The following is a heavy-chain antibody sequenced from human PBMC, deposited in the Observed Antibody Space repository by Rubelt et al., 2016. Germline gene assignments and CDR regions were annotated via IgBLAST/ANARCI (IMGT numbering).Heavy chain of an antibody. D-gene: IGHD5-18*01. Sequence: AASGFTFSSYAMHWVRQAPGKGLEWVAVISYDGSNKYYADSVKGRFTISRDNSKNTLYLQMNSLRAEDTAVYYCARAPRILRGYSYGYGSDWFDPWGQGTLVTVSS. V-gene: IGHV3-30*04. CDR2: ISYDGSNK. J-gene: IGHJ5*02. CDR1: GFTFSSYA. CDR3: ARAPRILRGYSYGYGSDWFDP.